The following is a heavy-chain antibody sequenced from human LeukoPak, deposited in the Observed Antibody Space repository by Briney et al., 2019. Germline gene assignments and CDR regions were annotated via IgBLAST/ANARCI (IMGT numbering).Heavy chain of an antibody. V-gene: IGHV3-23*01. CDR2: ITSSGETT. CDR3: AKMQGYFDY. CDR1: GSIPFNSYS. J-gene: IGHJ4*02. Sequence: GGSLRLSCAASGSIPFNSYSMSWVRQAPGKGLEWVSAITSSGETTYYADAVKGRFTISRDNSKNMVYLQMNSLRAEDAATYYCAKMQGYFDYWGQGSLVTVSS.